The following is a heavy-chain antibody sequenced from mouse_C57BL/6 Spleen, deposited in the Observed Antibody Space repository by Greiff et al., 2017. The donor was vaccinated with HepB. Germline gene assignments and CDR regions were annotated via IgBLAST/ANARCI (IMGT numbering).Heavy chain of an antibody. V-gene: IGHV1-55*01. CDR2: IYPGSGST. J-gene: IGHJ4*01. D-gene: IGHD2-12*01. Sequence: QVQLQQPGAELVKPGASVKMSCKASGYTFTSYWITWVKQRPGQGLEWIGDIYPGSGSTNYNEKFKSKATLTVDTSSSTAYMQLSGRTSEDSAVYYCAGCGECYYYAIGYGGQGTSVTVST. CDR1: GYTFTSYW. CDR3: AGCGECYYYAIGY.